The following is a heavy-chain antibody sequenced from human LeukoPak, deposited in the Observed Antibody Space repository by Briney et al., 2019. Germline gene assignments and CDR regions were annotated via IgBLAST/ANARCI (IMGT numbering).Heavy chain of an antibody. CDR3: ARGGTFWDS. J-gene: IGHJ4*02. D-gene: IGHD3-3*01. CDR2: IYFSGST. CDR1: GGSIRTTSYY. Sequence: SETLSLTCTVSGGSIRTTSYYWGWIRQSPGREPEWIGTIYFSGSTYYNPSLESRVTISVDTSNNQFSLKLNSVTAADTGVYYCARGGTFWDSWGQGTPVAVSS. V-gene: IGHV4-39*07.